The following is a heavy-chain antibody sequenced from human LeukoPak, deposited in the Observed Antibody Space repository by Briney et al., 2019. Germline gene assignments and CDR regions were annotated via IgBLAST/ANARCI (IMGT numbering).Heavy chain of an antibody. D-gene: IGHD6-13*01. CDR1: GFIFSDYG. CDR3: AKDRPNLAAAGRDYFDY. CDR2: IRYDGSDE. J-gene: IGHJ4*02. V-gene: IGHV3-30*02. Sequence: PGRSLRLSCTASGFIFSDYGMHVVRHAPGKVLYWVASIRYDGSDEYPPQLVKGRFTISRDTYKNTLYLHLTSLGLEDTAVYFCAKDRPNLAAAGRDYFDYWGRGTLVTVSS.